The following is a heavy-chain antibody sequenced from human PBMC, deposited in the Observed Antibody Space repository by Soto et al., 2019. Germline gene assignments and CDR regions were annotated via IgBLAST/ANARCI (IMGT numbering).Heavy chain of an antibody. D-gene: IGHD2-2*01. Sequence: QVQLQESGPGLVKPSQTLSLTCTVSGGSISSGGYHWSWIRQHPGKGLEWIGYIDYNGSTYYNPSLKRRVTISIATSKNPFSLTLSSVTAADTAMYYCARFQLYYGLAVWGQGTTVTVSS. J-gene: IGHJ6*02. V-gene: IGHV4-31*03. CDR2: IDYNGST. CDR1: GGSISSGGYH. CDR3: ARFQLYYGLAV.